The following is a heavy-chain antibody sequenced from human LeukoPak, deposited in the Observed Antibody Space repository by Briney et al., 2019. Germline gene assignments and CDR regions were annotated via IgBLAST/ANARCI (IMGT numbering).Heavy chain of an antibody. CDR2: VSSTGSGT. V-gene: IGHV3-23*01. CDR1: GFTFSTYG. D-gene: IGHD3-10*01. Sequence: AGGSLRLSCVASGFTFSTYGMSWVRQAPGKGLEWVAAVSSTGSGTYYPDSLKGRFIISRGNSQNTVFLQMNSLRPEDTAFYFCAKDGPLLWFGPNDAWGQGILVTVSS. J-gene: IGHJ5*02. CDR3: AKDGPLLWFGPNDA.